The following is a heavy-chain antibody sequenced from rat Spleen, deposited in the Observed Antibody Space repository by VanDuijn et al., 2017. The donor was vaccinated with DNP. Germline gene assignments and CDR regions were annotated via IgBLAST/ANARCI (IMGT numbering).Heavy chain of an antibody. Sequence: EVQVVESGGGLVQPGRSMTVSCAASGFTFSNSDMAWVLQTPTKGLEWVASITYDGGTTYYPDSVKGRFTISRDNAKGTLYLQMDSLRSEDTATYYCARPDYWGQGVMVTVSS. V-gene: IGHV5-25*01. CDR1: GFTFSNSD. J-gene: IGHJ2*01. CDR3: ARPDY. CDR2: ITYDGGTT.